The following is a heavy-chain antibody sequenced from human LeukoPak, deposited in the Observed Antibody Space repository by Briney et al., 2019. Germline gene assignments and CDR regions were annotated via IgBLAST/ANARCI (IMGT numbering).Heavy chain of an antibody. CDR1: GGSFSGYY. CDR2: INHSGST. Sequence: SETLSLTCAVYGGSFSGYYWSWIRQPPGKGLEWIGEINHSGSTNYNPSLKSRVTISVDTSKNQFSLKLSSVTAADTAVYYCARGPPLYSSSWRFDPWGQGTLVTVSS. D-gene: IGHD6-13*01. J-gene: IGHJ5*02. V-gene: IGHV4-34*01. CDR3: ARGPPLYSSSWRFDP.